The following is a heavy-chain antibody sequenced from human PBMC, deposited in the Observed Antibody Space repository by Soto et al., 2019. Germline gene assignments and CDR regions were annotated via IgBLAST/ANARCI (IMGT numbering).Heavy chain of an antibody. CDR3: NSYPDFWGGHTPL. Sequence: EVQLVESGGGLVQPGGSLRLSCAASGFSITNTWMHWVRQAPGMGLEWVGRVKSKADGGTADYAAPVKGRFTVSRDDSKNTQYLKMNSLKMEDTAVYYCNSYPDFWGGHTPLWGQGTLVTVSS. CDR2: VKSKADGGTA. J-gene: IGHJ4*02. CDR1: GFSITNTW. D-gene: IGHD3-3*01. V-gene: IGHV3-15*07.